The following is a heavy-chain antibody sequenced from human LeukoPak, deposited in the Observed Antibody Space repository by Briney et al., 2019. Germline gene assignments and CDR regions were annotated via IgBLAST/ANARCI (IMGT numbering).Heavy chain of an antibody. CDR3: ARVPLGYCSSTSCSSAYMDV. Sequence: PGGSLRLSCAASGFTFSSYAMHWVRQAPGKGLEWVAVISYEGSNKYYADSVKGRSTISRDNSKNTLYLQMNSLRAEDTAVYYCARVPLGYCSSTSCSSAYMDVWGKGTTVTVSS. CDR1: GFTFSSYA. D-gene: IGHD2-2*01. CDR2: ISYEGSNK. J-gene: IGHJ6*03. V-gene: IGHV3-30-3*01.